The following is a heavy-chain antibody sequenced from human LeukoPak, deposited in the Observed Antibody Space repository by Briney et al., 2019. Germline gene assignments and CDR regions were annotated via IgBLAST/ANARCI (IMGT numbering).Heavy chain of an antibody. J-gene: IGHJ6*03. D-gene: IGHD3-22*01. V-gene: IGHV4-34*01. CDR2: IDHTGST. CDR3: TRGSIAYYYMDV. CDR1: DGAFSGYH. Sequence: SETLSLTCAVYDGAFSGYHWNWIRQPPGKGLEWIGEIDHTGSTNYNPSLKSRVTIIVDTSRNQFSLKLSSVTAADTAVYYCTRGSIAYYYMDVWGKGTTVTISS.